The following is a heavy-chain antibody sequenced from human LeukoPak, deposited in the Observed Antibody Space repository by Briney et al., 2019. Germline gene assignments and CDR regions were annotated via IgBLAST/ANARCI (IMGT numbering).Heavy chain of an antibody. CDR3: ARDREWELLNGYFDY. V-gene: IGHV1-46*01. CDR2: INPSGGST. D-gene: IGHD1-26*01. CDR1: GYTFTSYY. J-gene: IGHJ4*02. Sequence: ASVKVSCKASGYTFTSYYMHWVRQAPGQGLEWMGIINPSGGSTSYAQKFQGRVTMTRDTSTSTVYMELSSLRSEDTAVYYCARDREWELLNGYFDYWGQGTLVTVSS.